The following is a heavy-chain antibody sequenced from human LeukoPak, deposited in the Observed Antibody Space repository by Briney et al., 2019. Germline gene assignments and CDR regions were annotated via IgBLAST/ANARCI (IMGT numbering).Heavy chain of an antibody. CDR3: ARGRYSSSWTPPGRGVPATNWFDP. V-gene: IGHV4-30-2*01. CDR2: IYHSGST. Sequence: PSQTLSLTCAVSGGSISSGGYSWSWIRQPPGKGLEWIGYIYHSGSTYYNPSLKSRVTISVDTSKNQFSLKLSSVTAADTAVYYCARGRYSSSWTPPGRGVPATNWFDPWGQGTLVTVSS. D-gene: IGHD6-13*01. CDR1: GGSISSGGYS. J-gene: IGHJ5*02.